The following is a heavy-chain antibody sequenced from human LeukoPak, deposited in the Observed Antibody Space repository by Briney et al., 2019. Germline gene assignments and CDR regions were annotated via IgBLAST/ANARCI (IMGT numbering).Heavy chain of an antibody. CDR1: GYTFTSYD. CDR3: ARGRHCSSTRCYTRGLDY. D-gene: IGHD2-2*02. Sequence: ASVKVSCKASGYTFTSYDINWVRQATGQGLEWMGWMNPNSGNTGYAQKFQGRVTITRNTSISTAYMELSSLRSEDTAVYYCARGRHCSSTRCYTRGLDYWGQGTLVTVSS. J-gene: IGHJ4*02. CDR2: MNPNSGNT. V-gene: IGHV1-8*01.